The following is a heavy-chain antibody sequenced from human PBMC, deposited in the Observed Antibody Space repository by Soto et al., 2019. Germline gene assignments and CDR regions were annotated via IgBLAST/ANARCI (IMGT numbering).Heavy chain of an antibody. Sequence: QVQLVESGGGVVQPGRSLRLSCAASGFTFSSYGMHWVRQAPGKGLEWVAVISYDGSNKYYADSVKGRFTISRDNSKNTLYLQVKCPRAEDTAVYYCAKGGYRDFWSGYDPNYYGLDVWGEGTTVAVSS. J-gene: IGHJ6*04. V-gene: IGHV3-30*18. D-gene: IGHD3-3*01. CDR1: GFTFSSYG. CDR3: AKGGYRDFWSGYDPNYYGLDV. CDR2: ISYDGSNK.